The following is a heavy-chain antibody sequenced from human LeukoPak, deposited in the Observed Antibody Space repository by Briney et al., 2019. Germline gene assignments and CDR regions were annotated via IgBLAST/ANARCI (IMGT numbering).Heavy chain of an antibody. D-gene: IGHD3-22*01. CDR1: GYSFTSYW. J-gene: IGHJ3*02. Sequence: GESLKISCKGSGYSFTSYWISWVRQMPGKGLEWMGRIDPSDSYTNYSPSFQGHVTISADKSISTAYLQWSSLKASDTAMYYCARVRDYDSSGSRAFDIWGEGTMVTVSS. CDR2: IDPSDSYT. V-gene: IGHV5-10-1*01. CDR3: ARVRDYDSSGSRAFDI.